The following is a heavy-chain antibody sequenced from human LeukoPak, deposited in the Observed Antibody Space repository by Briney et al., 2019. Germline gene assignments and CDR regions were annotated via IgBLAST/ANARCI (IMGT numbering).Heavy chain of an antibody. CDR2: IKEDTSKI. Sequence: GGSLRLPCAASGFTLSNYWMAWVRQAPGKGLEWVANIKEDTSKIYYVDSVKGRFTISRDNAKNSLYLQMNSLRAEDTAVYHCARDSSGSLDNWGPGTLVTVSS. V-gene: IGHV3-7*04. CDR3: ARDSSGSLDN. J-gene: IGHJ4*02. CDR1: GFTLSNYW. D-gene: IGHD6-19*01.